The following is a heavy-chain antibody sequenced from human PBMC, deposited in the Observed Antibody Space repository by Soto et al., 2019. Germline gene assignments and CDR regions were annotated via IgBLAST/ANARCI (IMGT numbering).Heavy chain of an antibody. J-gene: IGHJ4*02. CDR2: IYYSGST. CDR1: GGSISSGGYY. Sequence: PSETLSLTCTVSGGSISSGGYYWSWIRQHPGKGLEWIGYIYYSGSTYYNPSLKSRVTISVDTSKNQFSLKLSSVTAADTAVYYCARANKEYYYDSSGYLLDYWGQGTLVTV. CDR3: ARANKEYYYDSSGYLLDY. V-gene: IGHV4-31*03. D-gene: IGHD3-22*01.